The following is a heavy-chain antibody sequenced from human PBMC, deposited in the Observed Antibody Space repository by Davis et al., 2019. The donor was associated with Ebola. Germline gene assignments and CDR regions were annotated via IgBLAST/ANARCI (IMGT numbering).Heavy chain of an antibody. D-gene: IGHD4-17*01. CDR2: IHYLGNT. CDR1: GGSISNYH. J-gene: IGHJ6*02. CDR3: ARGNYGDYIVLYYYNMDV. Sequence: SETLSLTCTVSGGSISNYHWAWIRQPPGKGLEWIGNIHYLGNTNYNPSLKSRVTMSVDTSKNQFSLKLSSVTAADTAVYYCARGNYGDYIVLYYYNMDVWGQGTTVTVSS. V-gene: IGHV4-59*01.